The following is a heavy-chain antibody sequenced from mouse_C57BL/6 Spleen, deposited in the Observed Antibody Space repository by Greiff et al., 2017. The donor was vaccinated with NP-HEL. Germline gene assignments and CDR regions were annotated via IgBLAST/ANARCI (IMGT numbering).Heavy chain of an antibody. CDR2: IRNKANGYTT. Sequence: EVMLVESGGGLVQPGGSLSLSCAASGFTFTDYYMSWVRQPPGKALEWWGFIRNKANGYTTEYSASVKGRFTISRDNSQSILYLQMNALRAEDSATYYCARRYDYDVAMDYWGQGTSVTVSS. CDR3: ARRYDYDVAMDY. V-gene: IGHV7-3*01. CDR1: GFTFTDYY. D-gene: IGHD2-4*01. J-gene: IGHJ4*01.